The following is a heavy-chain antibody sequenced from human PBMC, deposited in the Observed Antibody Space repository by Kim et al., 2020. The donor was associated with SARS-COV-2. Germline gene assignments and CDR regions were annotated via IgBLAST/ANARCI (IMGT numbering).Heavy chain of an antibody. Sequence: GGSLRLSCAASGFTFSSYWMHWVRQAPGKGLVWVSRINSDGSSTSYADSVKGRFTISRDNAKNTLYLQMNSLRAEDTAVYYCARGKEFLEWLLNYWGQGTLVTVSS. D-gene: IGHD3-3*01. J-gene: IGHJ4*02. CDR3: ARGKEFLEWLLNY. CDR2: INSDGSST. V-gene: IGHV3-74*01. CDR1: GFTFSSYW.